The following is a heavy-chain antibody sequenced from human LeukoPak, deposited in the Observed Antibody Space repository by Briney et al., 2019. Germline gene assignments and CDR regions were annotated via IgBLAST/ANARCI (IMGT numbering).Heavy chain of an antibody. Sequence: GGSLRLSCAASGFTFSTYAMSWVRQAPGKGLEWVSYISSSSTTIYYADSVKGRFTISRDNAKNSLYLQMSSLRDEDTAVYYCARRFDIWGQGTMVTVSS. CDR3: ARRFDI. CDR1: GFTFSTYA. V-gene: IGHV3-48*02. CDR2: ISSSSTTI. J-gene: IGHJ3*02.